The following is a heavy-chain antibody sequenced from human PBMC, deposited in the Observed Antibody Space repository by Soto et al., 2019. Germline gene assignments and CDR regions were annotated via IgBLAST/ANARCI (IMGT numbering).Heavy chain of an antibody. Sequence: QVHLVQSGAEVKKPGASVKVSCKASGYSFTGNSMHWVRQAPGQGLEWMGWINPNNGATNYAQKFQGRVTLTRDTSISTAYMDLSRLRSDDTAVDYCAMQRGGVVYWGQGTLVTVSS. CDR3: AMQRGGVVY. V-gene: IGHV1-2*02. D-gene: IGHD6-25*01. CDR2: INPNNGAT. CDR1: GYSFTGNS. J-gene: IGHJ4*02.